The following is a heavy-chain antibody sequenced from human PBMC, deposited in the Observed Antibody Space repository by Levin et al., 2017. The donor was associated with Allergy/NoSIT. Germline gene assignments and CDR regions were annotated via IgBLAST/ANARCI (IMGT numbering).Heavy chain of an antibody. CDR3: ARGLSGIAAASFFFFGRADV. Sequence: GASVKVSCKASGYTFTSYDINWVRQATGQGLEWMGWMNPNSGNTGYAQKFQGRVSMTRNTSISTAYMELSSLRSEDTAVYYCARGLSGIAAASFFFFGRADVWGQGTTVTVSS. J-gene: IGHJ6*02. CDR2: MNPNSGNT. CDR1: GYTFTSYD. V-gene: IGHV1-8*01. D-gene: IGHD6-13*01.